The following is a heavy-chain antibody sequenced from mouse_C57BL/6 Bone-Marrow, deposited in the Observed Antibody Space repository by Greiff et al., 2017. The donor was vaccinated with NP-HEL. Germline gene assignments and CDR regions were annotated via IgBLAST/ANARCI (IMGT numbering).Heavy chain of an antibody. J-gene: IGHJ1*03. Sequence: VQLVESGAELMKPGASVKLSCKATGYTFTGYWIEWVKQRPGHGLEWIGEILPGSGSTNYNEKFKGKATFTEDTSSNTAYMQRSSLTTEDSAIYYFASPLSYGSSYWYFDVWGTGTTVTVSS. CDR3: ASPLSYGSSYWYFDV. D-gene: IGHD1-1*01. V-gene: IGHV1-9*01. CDR2: ILPGSGST. CDR1: GYTFTGYW.